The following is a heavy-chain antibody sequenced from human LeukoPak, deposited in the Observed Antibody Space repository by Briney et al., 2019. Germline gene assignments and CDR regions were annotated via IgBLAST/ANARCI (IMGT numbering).Heavy chain of an antibody. CDR2: VYYSGST. Sequence: PSETLSLTCTVSGASISSYYWSWIRQPPGKGLEWLGYVYYSGSTNYNPSLKSRVTISVDTSKNQFSLKLTSVTAADTAVYYCARDFYSSFWYTYFDHWGQGILVTVSS. CDR1: GASISSYY. V-gene: IGHV4-59*01. CDR3: ARDFYSSFWYTYFDH. D-gene: IGHD6-19*01. J-gene: IGHJ4*02.